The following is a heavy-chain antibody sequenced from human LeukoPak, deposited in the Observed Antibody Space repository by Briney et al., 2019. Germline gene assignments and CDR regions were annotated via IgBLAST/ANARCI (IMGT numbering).Heavy chain of an antibody. CDR2: IYHSGST. Sequence: PSETLSLTCSVSGYSISSGYYWGWIRQPPGKGLEWIGSIYHSGSTYYNPSLKSRVTISVDTSKNQFSLKLSSVTAADTAVYYCAREPPKNYGDYWGQGTLVTVSS. V-gene: IGHV4-38-2*02. CDR1: GYSISSGYY. CDR3: AREPPKNYGDY. J-gene: IGHJ4*02.